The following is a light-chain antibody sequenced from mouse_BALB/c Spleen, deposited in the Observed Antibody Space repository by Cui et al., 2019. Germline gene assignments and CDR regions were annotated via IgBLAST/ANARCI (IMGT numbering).Light chain of an antibody. CDR3: LQYDEFPWT. Sequence: DIKMTQSPSSMYASLGEGVTITCKASQDINSYLSWFQQKPGKSPKTLIYRANRLVDGVPSRFSGSGSGQDYSLTISSLEYEDMGSYYCLQYDEFPWTFGGGTKLEIK. CDR2: RAN. J-gene: IGKJ1*01. CDR1: QDINSY. V-gene: IGKV14-111*01.